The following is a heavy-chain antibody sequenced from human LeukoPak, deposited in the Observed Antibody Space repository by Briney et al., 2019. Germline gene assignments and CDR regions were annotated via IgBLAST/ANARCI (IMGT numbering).Heavy chain of an antibody. V-gene: IGHV3-20*04. Sequence: PGGSLTLSCAASGFTFDDYGMSWVRQAPGKGLEWVSGLNWNGDNTGYADSVKGRFTISRDNAKNSLYLQMNSLRAEDTALYYCARDRYYGSGSQKPFDYWGQGTLVTVSS. D-gene: IGHD3-10*01. CDR2: LNWNGDNT. J-gene: IGHJ4*02. CDR3: ARDRYYGSGSQKPFDY. CDR1: GFTFDDYG.